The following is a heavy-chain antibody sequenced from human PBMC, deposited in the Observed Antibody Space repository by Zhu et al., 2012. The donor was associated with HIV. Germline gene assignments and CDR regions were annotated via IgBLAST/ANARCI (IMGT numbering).Heavy chain of an antibody. CDR3: AREVITAIDSDGFDL. V-gene: IGHV4-30-4*08. D-gene: IGHD6-13*01. Sequence: QVQLQESGPGLVKPSQTLSLTCNVSGGSISSTNHLWSRIRQPPGKGLEWIGYIYYSGSAYYNPSLKSRVIISVDTSKNQFSLKLSSVTATDTAVYYCAREVITAIDSDGFDLWGQGDNGHRLF. CDR1: GGSISSTNHL. CDR2: IYYSGSA. J-gene: IGHJ3*01.